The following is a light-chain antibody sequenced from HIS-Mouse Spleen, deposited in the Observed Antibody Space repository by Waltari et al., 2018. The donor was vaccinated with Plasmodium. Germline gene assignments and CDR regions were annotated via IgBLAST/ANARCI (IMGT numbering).Light chain of an antibody. CDR3: QSADSSGTPNWV. Sequence: SYELTQPPSVSVSPGQTARITCSGDALPTPYSSWYQQKPGQAPVLVIYKDSERPSGIPERFSGSSSGTTVTLTISGVQAEDEADYYCQSADSSGTPNWVFGGGTKLTVL. CDR1: ALPTPY. J-gene: IGLJ3*02. CDR2: KDS. V-gene: IGLV3-25*03.